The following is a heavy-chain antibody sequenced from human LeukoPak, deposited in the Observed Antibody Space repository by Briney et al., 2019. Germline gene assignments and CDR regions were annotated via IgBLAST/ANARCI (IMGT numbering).Heavy chain of an antibody. D-gene: IGHD3-22*01. CDR1: GYTFTNYG. Sequence: ASVKVSCKASGYTFTNYGINWVRQAPGQELEWMGLISAFNGNTNYAQKFQGRVTVTTDTSTSTAYMELRSLISDDTALYYCARDLRGNNYYDSSGYRGPWDCWGQGTLVTVSS. CDR3: ARDLRGNNYYDSSGYRGPWDC. V-gene: IGHV1-18*01. J-gene: IGHJ4*02. CDR2: ISAFNGNT.